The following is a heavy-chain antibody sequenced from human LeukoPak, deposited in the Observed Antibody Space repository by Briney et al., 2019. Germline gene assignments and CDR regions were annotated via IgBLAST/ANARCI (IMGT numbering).Heavy chain of an antibody. CDR2: IYYSGST. Sequence: SETLSLTCTVSGGSISSYYWSWIRQPPGKGLEWIGYIYYSGSTNYNPSLKSRVTISVDTSKNQFSLKLSSVTAADTAVYYCARVFGSRKPLVDWFDPWGQGTLVTVSS. V-gene: IGHV4-59*01. CDR3: ARVFGSRKPLVDWFDP. CDR1: GGSISSYY. D-gene: IGHD3-10*01. J-gene: IGHJ5*02.